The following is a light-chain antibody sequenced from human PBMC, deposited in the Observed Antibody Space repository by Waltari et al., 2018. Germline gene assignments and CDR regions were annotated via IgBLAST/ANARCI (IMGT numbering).Light chain of an antibody. CDR2: DDS. J-gene: IGLJ2*01. CDR1: RSNIGSPYN. V-gene: IGLV1-40*01. Sequence: QSVLTQPPSVSGAPGQRVTISCTGSRSNIGSPYNVHWYHQVPGRAPKLLIYDDSHRPSGVPDRFSGSKSGTSASLAITGLQAEDEAEYFCQSYDSGLNGLFFGGGTKVTVL. CDR3: QSYDSGLNGLF.